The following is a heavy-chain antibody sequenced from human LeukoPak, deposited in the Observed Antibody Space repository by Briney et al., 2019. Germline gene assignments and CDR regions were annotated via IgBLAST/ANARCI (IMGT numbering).Heavy chain of an antibody. V-gene: IGHV3-30-3*01. J-gene: IGHJ4*02. CDR1: GFTFSSYA. CDR2: MSYDGSNK. D-gene: IGHD6-13*01. Sequence: PGGSLRLSCAASGFTFSSYAMHWVRQAPGKGLEWVAVMSYDGSNKYYADSVKGRFTISRDNSKNTLYLQMNSLRAEDTAVYYCARDSIAAAIFDYWGQGTLVTVSS. CDR3: ARDSIAAAIFDY.